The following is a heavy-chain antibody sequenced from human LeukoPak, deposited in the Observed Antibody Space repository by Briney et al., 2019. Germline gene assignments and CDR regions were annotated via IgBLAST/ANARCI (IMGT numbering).Heavy chain of an antibody. Sequence: GGSPRLSCAASGFTFDDYGMSWVRQAPGKGLEWVSGINWNGGSTGYADSVKGRFTISRDNAKNSLYLQMNSLRAEDTALCHCARTRIAVAGSYYFDYWGQGTLVTVSS. D-gene: IGHD6-19*01. CDR3: ARTRIAVAGSYYFDY. CDR2: INWNGGST. CDR1: GFTFDDYG. J-gene: IGHJ4*02. V-gene: IGHV3-20*01.